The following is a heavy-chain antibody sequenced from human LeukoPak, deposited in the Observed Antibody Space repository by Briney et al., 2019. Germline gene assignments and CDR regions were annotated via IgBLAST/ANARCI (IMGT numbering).Heavy chain of an antibody. Sequence: ASVKVSCKASGQSLTGYFIHWVRQAPGQGLEWMGWISAYNGDTNYAQMLQGRVTMTTDTSTSTAYMELRSLRSDDTAVYYCARDRYVAGSPPGYWGQGTLVTVSS. V-gene: IGHV1-18*04. CDR3: ARDRYVAGSPPGY. D-gene: IGHD6-19*01. J-gene: IGHJ4*02. CDR1: GQSLTGYF. CDR2: ISAYNGDT.